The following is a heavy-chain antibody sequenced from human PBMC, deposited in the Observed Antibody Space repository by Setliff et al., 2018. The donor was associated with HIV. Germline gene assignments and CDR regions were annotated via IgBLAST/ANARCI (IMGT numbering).Heavy chain of an antibody. V-gene: IGHV1-46*01. CDR2: VYPSDGST. CDR1: GYTFTSYY. D-gene: IGHD2-15*01. CDR3: ALPYCGGGNCWSSASLPPAGWFDP. Sequence: ASVKVSCKASGYTFTSYYMHWVRQAPGQGLEWMGMVYPSDGSTSYAQKFQGRVTMTRDTSTSTIYMELNSLTSADTAVYYCALPYCGGGNCWSSASLPPAGWFDPWGQGTLVTVSS. J-gene: IGHJ5*02.